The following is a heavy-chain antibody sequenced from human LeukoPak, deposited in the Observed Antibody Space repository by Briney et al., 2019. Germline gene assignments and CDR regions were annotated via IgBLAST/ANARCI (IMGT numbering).Heavy chain of an antibody. J-gene: IGHJ5*02. CDR3: ARKRGSITIFGVVSNWFDP. D-gene: IGHD3-3*01. CDR2: IYHSGST. CDR1: GYSISSGYY. V-gene: IGHV4-38-2*01. Sequence: PSETLSLTCAVSGYSISSGYYWGWIRQPPGKGLEWIGSIYHSGSTYYNPSLKSRVTISVDTSKNQFSLKLSSVTAADTAVYYCARKRGSITIFGVVSNWFDPWGQGTLVTVSS.